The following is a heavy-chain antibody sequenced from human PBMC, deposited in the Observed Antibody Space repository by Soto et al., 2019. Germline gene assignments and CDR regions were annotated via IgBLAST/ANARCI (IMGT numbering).Heavy chain of an antibody. CDR1: GFTFSNYG. Sequence: PGGSLRLSCVASGFTFSNYGVSWVRQAPGKGLEWVSGISGSGGSTYYADSVKGRFTISRDNSKNTLYLQMNSLRAEDTAVYYCARDPRGTNAHDAFDIWGQGTMVTVSS. J-gene: IGHJ3*02. CDR2: ISGSGGST. CDR3: ARDPRGTNAHDAFDI. D-gene: IGHD2-2*01. V-gene: IGHV3-23*01.